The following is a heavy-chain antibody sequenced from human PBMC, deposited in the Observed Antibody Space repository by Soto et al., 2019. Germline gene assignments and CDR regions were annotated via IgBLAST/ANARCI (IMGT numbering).Heavy chain of an antibody. CDR2: ISGSGGST. CDR3: AKGPYQLPSSYFDY. CDR1: GFSFGRYW. J-gene: IGHJ4*02. Sequence: GGSLRLSCAASGFSFGRYWMHWVRQAPGKGLEWVSAISGSGGSTYYADSVKGRFTISRDNSKNTLYLQMNSLRAEDTAVYYCAKGPYQLPSSYFDYWGQGTLVTVSS. D-gene: IGHD2-2*01. V-gene: IGHV3-23*01.